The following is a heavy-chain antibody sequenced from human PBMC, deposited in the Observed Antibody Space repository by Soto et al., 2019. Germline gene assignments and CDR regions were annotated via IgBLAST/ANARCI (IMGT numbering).Heavy chain of an antibody. V-gene: IGHV4-61*01. J-gene: IGHJ5*02. D-gene: IGHD3-22*01. CDR3: ARKDYDSRIDP. CDR2: VYYTGNS. CDR1: GDPVSSGSFY. Sequence: TLSLTCTVSGDPVSSGSFYWSWIRQPPGKGLEWIGYVYYTGNSNNNPSLKSRVTISIDTSKNEFSLNLRSVTAADTAIYYCARKDYDSRIDPWGQGTLVTVSS.